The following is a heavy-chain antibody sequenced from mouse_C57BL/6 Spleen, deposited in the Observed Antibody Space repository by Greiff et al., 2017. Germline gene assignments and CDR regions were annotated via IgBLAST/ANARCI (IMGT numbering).Heavy chain of an antibody. CDR1: GFTFSDYG. J-gene: IGHJ1*03. V-gene: IGHV5-17*01. CDR3: ARDYGSSPDWYFDV. D-gene: IGHD1-1*01. CDR2: ISSGSSTI. Sequence: EVKLVESGGGLVKPGGSLKLSCAASGFTFSDYGMHWVRQAPEKGLEWVAYISSGSSTIYYADTVKGRFTISRDNAKNTLFLQITSLRSEDTAMYYCARDYGSSPDWYFDVWGKGTTVTVSS.